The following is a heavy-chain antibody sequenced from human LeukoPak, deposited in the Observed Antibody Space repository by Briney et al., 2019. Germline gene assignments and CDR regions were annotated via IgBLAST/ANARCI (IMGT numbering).Heavy chain of an antibody. J-gene: IGHJ4*02. CDR1: GGSFSGYY. CDR2: INHSGST. D-gene: IGHD3-22*01. CDR3: AAFHCYYDRSGYSLIHSFDS. Sequence: PSETLSLTCAVYGGSFSGYYWNWIRQPPGKGLEWIGEINHSGSTNYNPSLKSRVTISVDTSKNQFSLKLSSVTAADTAVYYCAAFHCYYDRSGYSLIHSFDSWGQGTLVTVSS. V-gene: IGHV4-34*01.